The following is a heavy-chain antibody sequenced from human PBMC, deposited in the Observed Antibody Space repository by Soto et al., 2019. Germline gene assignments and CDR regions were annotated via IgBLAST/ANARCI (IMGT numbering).Heavy chain of an antibody. CDR1: GFTFSSYA. J-gene: IGHJ6*03. V-gene: IGHV3-23*01. CDR2: ISGSGGST. CDR3: AKGGPHYDFWSGYYNPYYYYYYMDV. D-gene: IGHD3-3*01. Sequence: GSLRLSCAASGFTFSSYAMSWVRQAPGKGLEWVSAISGSGGSTYYADSVKGRFTISRDNSKNTLYLQMNSLRAEDTAVYYCAKGGPHYDFWSGYYNPYYYYYYMDVWGKGTTVTVSS.